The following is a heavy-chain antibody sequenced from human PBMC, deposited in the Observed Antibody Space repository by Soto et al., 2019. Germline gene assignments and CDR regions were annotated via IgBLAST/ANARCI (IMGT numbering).Heavy chain of an antibody. CDR3: ARGEQWLTWWFDP. J-gene: IGHJ5*02. V-gene: IGHV3-30-3*01. D-gene: IGHD6-19*01. CDR2: ISYDGSNK. Sequence: QVQLVESGGGVVQPGRSLRLSCAASGFTFSSYAMHWVRQAPGKGLEWVAVISYDGSNKYYADSVKGRFTISRDNSKKTLYLQMNGLGAEETAVYDCARGEQWLTWWFDPWGQGTLVTVCS. CDR1: GFTFSSYA.